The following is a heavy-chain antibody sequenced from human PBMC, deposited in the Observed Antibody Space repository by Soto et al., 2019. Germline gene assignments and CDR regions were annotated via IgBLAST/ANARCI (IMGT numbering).Heavy chain of an antibody. CDR3: AREISTSCCIFQSCYYYGMDV. V-gene: IGHV4-34*01. CDR1: GGSFSGYY. J-gene: IGHJ6*02. D-gene: IGHD2-2*01. Sequence: LSLTCAVYGGSFSGYYWSWIRQPPGKGLEWIGEINHSGSTNYNPSLKSRVTISVDTSKNQFSLKLSSVTAADTAVYYCAREISTSCCIFQSCYYYGMDVWGQGTTVTVSS. CDR2: INHSGST.